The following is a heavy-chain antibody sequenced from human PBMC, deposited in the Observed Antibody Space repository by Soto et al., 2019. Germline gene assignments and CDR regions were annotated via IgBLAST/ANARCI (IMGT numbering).Heavy chain of an antibody. J-gene: IGHJ5*01. D-gene: IGHD4-17*01. Sequence: EVHLLESGGGLVQPGGSLRLSCTASGFTFNNYAMTWVRQAPGRGLEGVSGITAGGGRTYYADSVKGRFTISRDNSKSTLYLQMNSLRADDTAVYYCAKDTRYADYVRWFDSWGQGTLVTVSS. CDR3: AKDTRYADYVRWFDS. CDR2: ITAGGGRT. CDR1: GFTFNNYA. V-gene: IGHV3-23*01.